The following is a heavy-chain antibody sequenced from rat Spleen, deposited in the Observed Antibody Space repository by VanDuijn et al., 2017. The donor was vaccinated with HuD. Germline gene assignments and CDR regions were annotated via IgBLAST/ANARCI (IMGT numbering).Heavy chain of an antibody. CDR3: AKEGYYGPYYFDY. J-gene: IGHJ2*01. CDR1: GLSFSNYD. V-gene: IGHV5-25*01. Sequence: EVQLVESGGGLVQPGRSMKLSCAASGLSFSNYDMAWVRQAPTKGLEWVASITSGGSNTYYPDSVKGRFTISRDNAKSTLYLQMDSLRSEDTATYYCAKEGYYGPYYFDYWGQGVMVTVSS. CDR2: ITSGGSNT. D-gene: IGHD1-6*01.